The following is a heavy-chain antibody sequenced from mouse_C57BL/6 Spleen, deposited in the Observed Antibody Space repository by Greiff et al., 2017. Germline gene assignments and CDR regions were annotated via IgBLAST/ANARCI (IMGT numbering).Heavy chain of an antibody. D-gene: IGHD1-1*01. Sequence: DVKLVESGGGLVKPGGSLKLSCAASGFTFSSYAMSWVRQTPEKRLEWVATISDGGSYTYYPDNVKGRFTISRDNAKNNLYLQMSHLKSEDTAMYYCARDQGLLFAYWGQGTLVTVSA. J-gene: IGHJ3*01. V-gene: IGHV5-4*01. CDR3: ARDQGLLFAY. CDR2: ISDGGSYT. CDR1: GFTFSSYA.